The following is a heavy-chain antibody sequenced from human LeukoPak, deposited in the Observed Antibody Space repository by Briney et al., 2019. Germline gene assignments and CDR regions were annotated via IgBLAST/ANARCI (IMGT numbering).Heavy chain of an antibody. V-gene: IGHV1-8*01. CDR1: GYTFTSYD. CDR2: MNPNSGNT. CDR3: ARAPNSGYDRGYYFDY. D-gene: IGHD5-12*01. J-gene: IGHJ4*02. Sequence: ASVKVSCKASGYTFTSYDINWVRQATGQGLEWMGWMNPNSGNTGYAQKYQGRVTITRNSSISAAYMELSSLRSEDTAVYYCARAPNSGYDRGYYFDYWGQGTLVTVSS.